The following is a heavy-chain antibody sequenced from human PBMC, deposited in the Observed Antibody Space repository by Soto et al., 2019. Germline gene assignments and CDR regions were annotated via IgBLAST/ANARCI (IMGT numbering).Heavy chain of an antibody. CDR3: ARELYSCGAECPYYMDY. CDR2: IYYSGST. Sequence: PSETLSLTCTVPGGSISSYYWSWIRQPPGKGLEWIGYIYYSGSTNYNPSLKSRVTISVDTSKNQFSLKLSSVTAADTAVYYCARELYSCGAECPYYMDYWGQGTPVTVSS. J-gene: IGHJ4*02. V-gene: IGHV4-59*01. CDR1: GGSISSYY. D-gene: IGHD2-21*01.